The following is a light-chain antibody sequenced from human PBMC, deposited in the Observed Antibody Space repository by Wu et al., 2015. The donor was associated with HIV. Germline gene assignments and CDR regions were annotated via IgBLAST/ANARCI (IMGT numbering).Light chain of an antibody. CDR1: QTISTY. CDR3: QHSYSAPSWT. Sequence: DIQMTQSPSSLSASVGDRVSITCRASQTISTYLNWYQQKPGKAPKVLIYGASSLQSGVPSRFSGSGSGTDFTLTISSLQPEDFAIYYCQHSYSAPSWTFGQGTKVEIK. V-gene: IGKV1-39*01. CDR2: GAS. J-gene: IGKJ1*01.